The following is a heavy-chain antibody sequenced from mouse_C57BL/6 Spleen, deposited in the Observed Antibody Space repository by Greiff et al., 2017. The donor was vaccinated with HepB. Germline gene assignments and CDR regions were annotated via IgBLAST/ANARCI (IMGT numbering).Heavy chain of an antibody. CDR3: ARRGTGVYFDY. D-gene: IGHD3-3*01. V-gene: IGHV1-4*01. Sequence: VQLQESGAELARPGASVKMSCKASGYTFTSYTMLWVKQRPGQGLEWIGYINPSSGYTKYNQKFKDKATLTADKSSSTAYMQLSSLTSEDSAVYYCARRGTGVYFDYWGQGTTLTVSS. CDR1: GYTFTSYT. J-gene: IGHJ2*01. CDR2: INPSSGYT.